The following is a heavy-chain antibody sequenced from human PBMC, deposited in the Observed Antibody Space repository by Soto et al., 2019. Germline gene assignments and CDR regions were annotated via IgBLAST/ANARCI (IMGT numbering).Heavy chain of an antibody. D-gene: IGHD3-22*01. CDR3: ARGIAMKEAVHRDASDKYYFDS. CDR1: GGSFSGHY. Sequence: SETLSLTCAVYGGSFSGHYWSWIRQPPGKGLEWIGEINHSGTTNYNPSLKSRVTISVDTSKNQFSLRLSSVAAADTAMYYCARGIAMKEAVHRDASDKYYFDSWGRGTLVTVSS. V-gene: IGHV4-34*01. CDR2: INHSGTT. J-gene: IGHJ4*02.